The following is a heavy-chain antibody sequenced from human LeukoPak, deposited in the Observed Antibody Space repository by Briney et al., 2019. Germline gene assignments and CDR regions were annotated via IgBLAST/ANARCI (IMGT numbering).Heavy chain of an antibody. CDR2: ISYNGGNK. J-gene: IGHJ6*04. Sequence: GSLRLSCAASGFSFSHCAIHWVRQAPGKGLEWVSLISYNGGNKYYADSVKGRFTISRDNAKNSLYLQMNSLRAEDTAVYYCAELGITMIGGVWGKGTTVTISS. CDR3: AELGITMIGGV. V-gene: IGHV3-30*04. CDR1: GFSFSHCA. D-gene: IGHD3-10*02.